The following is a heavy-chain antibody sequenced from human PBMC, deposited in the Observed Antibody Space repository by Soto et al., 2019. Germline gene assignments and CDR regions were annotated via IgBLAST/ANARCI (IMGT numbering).Heavy chain of an antibody. CDR1: GISIDNYY. D-gene: IGHD3-16*02. CDR2: IYISGST. CDR3: ARVKHDYVWGSYRYTGSNWFDP. V-gene: IGHV4-4*07. Sequence: PSETLSLTCTVSGISIDNYYWSWIRQSAGKGLEWIGRIYISGSTNYNPSLKSRVTMSVDTSKNQFSLKLSSVTAADTAVYYCARVKHDYVWGSYRYTGSNWFDPWGQGTLVTVSS. J-gene: IGHJ5*02.